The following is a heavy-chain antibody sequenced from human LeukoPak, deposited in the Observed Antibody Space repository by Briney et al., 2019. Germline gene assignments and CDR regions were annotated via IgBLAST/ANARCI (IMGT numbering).Heavy chain of an antibody. CDR1: GGSISSYY. D-gene: IGHD6-13*01. CDR2: IYYSGST. V-gene: IGHV4-59*08. CDR3: ARHRRAGFDY. Sequence: PSETLSLTCTVSGGSISSYYWSWIRQPPGKGLEGIGYIYYSGSTNYNPSLKSRVTISVDTSKSQFSLRLSSVTAADAAVYYCARHRRAGFDYWGQGTLVTVSS. J-gene: IGHJ4*02.